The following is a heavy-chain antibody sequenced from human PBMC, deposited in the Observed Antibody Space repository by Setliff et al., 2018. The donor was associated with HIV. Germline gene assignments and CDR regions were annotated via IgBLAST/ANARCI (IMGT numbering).Heavy chain of an antibody. CDR1: GDSVSSRSYY. CDR3: ARRSTVARGVDCFDL. D-gene: IGHD3-10*01. Sequence: SETLSLTCSVSGDSVSSRSYYWGWIRQSPGKGLEWIGSIYFNGITHDNPSLKSRVTTSVDTSKNQFSLKLSSVTAADTALYYCARRSTVARGVDCFDLWGQGTQVTVSS. CDR2: IYFNGIT. J-gene: IGHJ4*02. V-gene: IGHV4-39*01.